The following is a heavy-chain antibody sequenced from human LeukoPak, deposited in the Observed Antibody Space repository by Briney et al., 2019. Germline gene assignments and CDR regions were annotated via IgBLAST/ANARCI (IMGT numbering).Heavy chain of an antibody. CDR1: GFKFSSYW. D-gene: IGHD3-22*01. V-gene: IGHV3-74*01. Sequence: GGSLRLSCAASGFKFSSYWMYLVRQGPGKGLVWVSRINGDGSSTSYADSVKGRFTISRDNAGNTVYVQLNSLRAEDTAAYYCARGRYDSSGFHDALDVWGQGTMVTVSP. CDR3: ARGRYDSSGFHDALDV. J-gene: IGHJ3*01. CDR2: INGDGSST.